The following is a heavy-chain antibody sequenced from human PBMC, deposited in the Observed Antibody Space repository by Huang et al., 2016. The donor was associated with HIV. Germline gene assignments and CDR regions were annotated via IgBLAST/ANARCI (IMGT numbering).Heavy chain of an antibody. CDR1: GVTFGSFG. V-gene: IGHV3-30*02. Sequence: QVQLVESGGGVVQPGGSLSLSCTASGVTFGSFGMHWVRQATGKGLEWVAFIRYDGNNYYYADSVRGRFTISRDNSKDTLYLQMNRLRPDDSAVYYCAKDLTYTFGRHFDYWGRGTLVTVSS. D-gene: IGHD3-3*01. J-gene: IGHJ4*02. CDR3: AKDLTYTFGRHFDY. CDR2: IRYDGNNY.